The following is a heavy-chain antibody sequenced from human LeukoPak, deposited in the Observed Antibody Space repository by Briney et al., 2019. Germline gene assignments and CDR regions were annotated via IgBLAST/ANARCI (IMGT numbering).Heavy chain of an antibody. V-gene: IGHV4-34*01. D-gene: IGHD1-26*01. CDR2: INHGGST. CDR3: ARARGYSGSYPSY. CDR1: GGSFSGYY. J-gene: IGHJ4*02. Sequence: SETLSLTCAVYGGSFSGYYWSWIRQPPGKGLEWIGEINHGGSTNYNPSLKSRVTISVDTSKNQFSLKLSSVTAADTAVYYCARARGYSGSYPSYWGQGTLVTVSS.